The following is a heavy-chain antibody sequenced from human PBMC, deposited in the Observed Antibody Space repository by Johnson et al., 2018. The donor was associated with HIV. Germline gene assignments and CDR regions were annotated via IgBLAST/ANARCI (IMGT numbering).Heavy chain of an antibody. V-gene: IGHV3-33*03. D-gene: IGHD6-6*01. Sequence: QVQVLESGGGVVQPGRSLRLSCAASGFTFSSYGMHWVRQAPGKGLEWVAVIWYDGSNKYYADSVKGRFTISRDNAKKTLNLQMNSLRADDTAVYYCAKQLAGHDAFDIWGQGTMVTVSS. CDR2: IWYDGSNK. CDR3: AKQLAGHDAFDI. J-gene: IGHJ3*02. CDR1: GFTFSSYG.